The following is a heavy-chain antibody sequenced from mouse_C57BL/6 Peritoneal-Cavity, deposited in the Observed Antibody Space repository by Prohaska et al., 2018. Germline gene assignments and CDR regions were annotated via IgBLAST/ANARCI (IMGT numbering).Heavy chain of an antibody. Sequence: QMQLQESGPGLVKPSQSLFLTCSITGFPITSGYYWIWIRQSPGKPLEWMGYITHSGETFYNPSLQSPISITRETSKNQFFLQLNSGTTEDTAMYYCAGDGAGYWYFDVWGTGTTVTVSS. CDR1: GFPITSGYY. CDR3: AGDGAGYWYFDV. CDR2: ITHSGET. D-gene: IGHD4-1*01. V-gene: IGHV12-3*01. J-gene: IGHJ1*03.